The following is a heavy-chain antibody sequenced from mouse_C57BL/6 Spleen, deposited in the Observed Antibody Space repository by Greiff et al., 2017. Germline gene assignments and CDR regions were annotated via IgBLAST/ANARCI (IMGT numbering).Heavy chain of an antibody. D-gene: IGHD1-1*01. J-gene: IGHJ2*01. V-gene: IGHV1-82*01. CDR2: IYPGDGDT. CDR1: GYAFSSSW. CDR3: ARDGGYYGSSSYFDY. Sequence: QVQLQQSGPELVKPGASVKISCKASGYAFSSSWMNWVKQKPGKGLEWIGRIYPGDGDTNYNRKFKGKATLTADKSSSTAYMQLSSLTSEDSAVYFCARDGGYYGSSSYFDYWGQGTTLTVSS.